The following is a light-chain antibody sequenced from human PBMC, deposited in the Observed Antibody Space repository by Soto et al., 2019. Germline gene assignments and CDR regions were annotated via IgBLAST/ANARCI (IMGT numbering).Light chain of an antibody. CDR3: NSYTSSSTPFYV. Sequence: QSALTQPASVSGSPGQSITISCTGTSSDVGRYNYVSWYQQHPGKAPKLMIYDVSNRPSGVSDRFSGSKSGNTASLTISGLQAEDEADYYCNSYTSSSTPFYVFGTGTKVTVL. V-gene: IGLV2-14*01. J-gene: IGLJ1*01. CDR2: DVS. CDR1: SSDVGRYNY.